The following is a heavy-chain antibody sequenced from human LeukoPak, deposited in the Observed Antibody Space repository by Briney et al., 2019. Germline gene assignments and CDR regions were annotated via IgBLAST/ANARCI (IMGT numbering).Heavy chain of an antibody. CDR2: INAGNGNT. J-gene: IGHJ4*02. Sequence: ASVKVSCKAFGYTFTTYAMHWVRQAPGQRLEWMGWINAGNGNTKYSQESQGRVTITTDTSTSTAYMELRSLRSDDTAVYYCARGYCSSTSCSPGGYWGQGTLVTVSS. CDR1: GYTFTTYA. CDR3: ARGYCSSTSCSPGGY. D-gene: IGHD2-2*01. V-gene: IGHV1-3*01.